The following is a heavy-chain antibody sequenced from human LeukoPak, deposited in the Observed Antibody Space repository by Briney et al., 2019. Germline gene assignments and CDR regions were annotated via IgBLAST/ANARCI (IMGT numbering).Heavy chain of an antibody. J-gene: IGHJ4*02. CDR2: IDNDVTTT. CDR1: GFTFSVYG. D-gene: IGHD2-15*01. CDR3: AREYWGSSSDY. V-gene: IGHV3-74*01. Sequence: PGGSLRLSCAASGFTFSVYGMHWVRQAPGKGLVWVSRIDNDVTTTSYADPVRGRFTISRDNAKSTLYLQMNSLRAEDTAVYYCAREYWGSSSDYWGQGTLVSVSS.